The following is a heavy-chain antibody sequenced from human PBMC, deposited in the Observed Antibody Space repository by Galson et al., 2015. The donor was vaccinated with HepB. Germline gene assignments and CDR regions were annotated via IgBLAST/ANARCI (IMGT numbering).Heavy chain of an antibody. D-gene: IGHD5-18*01. CDR2: IYPGDSET. J-gene: IGHJ3*02. CDR1: GYSFTNYW. CDR3: ARLITWIQVSGGGCDI. V-gene: IGHV5-51*01. Sequence: QSGAEVKKPGESLKISCKGSGYSFTNYWIGWVRQMPGKGLEWMGIIYPGDSETRYSPSFQSQVFISADRAISTAYLQWSSLQASDTAMYYCARLITWIQVSGGGCDIWGQGTMVTVSS.